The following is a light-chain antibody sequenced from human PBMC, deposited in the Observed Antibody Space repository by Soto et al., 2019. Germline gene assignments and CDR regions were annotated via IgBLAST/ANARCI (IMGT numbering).Light chain of an antibody. CDR1: GSSIGTNT. CDR2: GDN. CDR3: AAWDGSLNNVL. Sequence: QSVLTQPPSASGTPGQRVTISCSGSGSSIGTNTVNWYRQLPGMAPKLLIYGDNQRPSGVPDRFSASKSGTSASLAISGLQSEDEADYYCAAWDGSLNNVLFGGGTKVTVL. J-gene: IGLJ2*01. V-gene: IGLV1-44*01.